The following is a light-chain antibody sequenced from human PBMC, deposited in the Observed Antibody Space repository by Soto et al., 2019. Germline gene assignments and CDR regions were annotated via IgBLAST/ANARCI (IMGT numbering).Light chain of an antibody. CDR2: GAS. V-gene: IGKV3-15*01. CDR3: QQYNNWPPWT. J-gene: IGKJ1*01. Sequence: EKGMMQSPATVSVSPGERATLSCRASQSVSSNLAWYQQKPGQAPRLLIYGASTRATGIPARFSGSGSGTEFTLTISSLQSEDFAVYYCQQYNNWPPWTFGQGTKVEIK. CDR1: QSVSSN.